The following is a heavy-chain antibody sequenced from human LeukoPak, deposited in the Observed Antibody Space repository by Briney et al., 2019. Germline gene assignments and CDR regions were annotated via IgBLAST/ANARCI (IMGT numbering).Heavy chain of an antibody. V-gene: IGHV4-34*01. Sequence: GSLRLSCAASGFTFSSYWMSWVRQAPGKGLEWIGEINHSGSTNYNPSLKSRVTISVDTSKNQFSLKLSSVTAADTAVYYCARGTVATQGHDYWGQGTLVTVSS. CDR2: INHSGST. D-gene: IGHD4-17*01. CDR1: GFTFSSYW. J-gene: IGHJ4*02. CDR3: ARGTVATQGHDY.